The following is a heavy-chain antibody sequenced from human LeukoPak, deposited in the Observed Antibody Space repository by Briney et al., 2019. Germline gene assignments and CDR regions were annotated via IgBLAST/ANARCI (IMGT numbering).Heavy chain of an antibody. CDR3: ARSSSGYYVYYFDY. CDR1: GGSFSGYY. D-gene: IGHD3-22*01. V-gene: IGHV4-59*01. Sequence: SETLSLTCAVYGGSFSGYYWSWIRQPPGKGLEWIGYIYDSGSTNYNPSLKSRVTISVDTSKNQFSLKLSSVTAADTAVHYCARSSSGYYVYYFDYWGQGTLVTVSS. J-gene: IGHJ4*02. CDR2: IYDSGST.